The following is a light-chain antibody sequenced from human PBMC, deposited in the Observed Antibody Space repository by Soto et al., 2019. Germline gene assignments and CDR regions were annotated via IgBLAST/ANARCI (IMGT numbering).Light chain of an antibody. J-gene: IGLJ1*01. CDR1: SSDIGGYNY. CDR2: DVS. V-gene: IGLV2-11*01. Sequence: QSALTQPRSVSGSPGKSVTISCTGTSSDIGGYNYVSWYQQHPGKVPKVIIYDVSERPSGVPDRFSGSKSGNTASLSISGLQAEDEADYYCCSYAGRYSYVFGNGTKVTVL. CDR3: CSYAGRYSYV.